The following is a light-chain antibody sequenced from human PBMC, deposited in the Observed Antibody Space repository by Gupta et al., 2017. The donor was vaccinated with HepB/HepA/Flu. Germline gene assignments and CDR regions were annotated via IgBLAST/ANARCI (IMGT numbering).Light chain of an antibody. V-gene: IGKV4-1*01. CDR2: GAS. J-gene: IGKJ1*01. CDR1: QSGLSSSNSKNY. CDR3: QQYYSTPRT. Sequence: DIVMTQSPVSLPLSLGERATINCKSSQSGLSSSNSKNYLAWYQQKPGQPPRLLIYGASTRESGVPDRFSGSGSGTDFTLTISSLQAEDGAVYYCQQYYSTPRTFGQGTKVEIK.